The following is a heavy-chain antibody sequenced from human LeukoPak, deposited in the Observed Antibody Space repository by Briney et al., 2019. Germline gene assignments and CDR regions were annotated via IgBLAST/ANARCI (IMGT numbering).Heavy chain of an antibody. D-gene: IGHD2-2*01. CDR3: ARGHFAISRLRPPTQARGYCSSTSCLYFDY. Sequence: PSETLSLTCAVYGGSFSGYYWSWMRQPPGKGLEWIGEINHSGSTNYNPSLKSRVTISVDTSKNQFSLKLSSVTAADTAVYYCARGHFAISRLRPPTQARGYCSSTSCLYFDYWWQGTLVTVSS. CDR2: INHSGST. J-gene: IGHJ4*02. V-gene: IGHV4-34*01. CDR1: GGSFSGYY.